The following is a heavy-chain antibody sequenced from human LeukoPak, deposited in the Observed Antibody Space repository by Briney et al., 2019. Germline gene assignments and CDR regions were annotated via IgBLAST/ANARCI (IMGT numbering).Heavy chain of an antibody. J-gene: IGHJ3*02. V-gene: IGHV3-33*06. CDR1: GFTFSNYG. Sequence: GGSLRLSCAASGFTFSNYGIHWVRQAPGKGLEWVAVIWYDGSNKHYADSVKGRFTISRDNSKNTLYLQMNSLRVEDTAVYYCAKDLSYAFDIWGRGTMVTVSS. CDR3: AKDLSYAFDI. CDR2: IWYDGSNK.